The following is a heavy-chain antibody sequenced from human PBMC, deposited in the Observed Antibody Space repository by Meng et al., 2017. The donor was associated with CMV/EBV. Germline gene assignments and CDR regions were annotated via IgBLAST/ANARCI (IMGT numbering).Heavy chain of an antibody. V-gene: IGHV1-3*01. CDR1: GCTCTSYD. J-gene: IGHJ4*02. D-gene: IGHD3-22*01. Sequence: EASGCTCTSYDMHWVRQAPGQRLEWMGWINAGNGNTKYSQKFQGRVTITRDTSASTAYMELSSLRSEDTAVYYCTRDFSWDSSGYHYWGQGTLVTVSS. CDR2: INAGNGNT. CDR3: TRDFSWDSSGYHY.